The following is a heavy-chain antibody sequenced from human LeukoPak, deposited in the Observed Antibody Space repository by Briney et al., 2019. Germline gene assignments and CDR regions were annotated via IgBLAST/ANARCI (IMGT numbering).Heavy chain of an antibody. V-gene: IGHV4-34*01. CDR3: ARGLGQSPWLDYFDY. Sequence: PSETLSLTCAVYGGSFSGYYWSWIRQPPGKGREWIGEINHSGSTNYNPSLKSRVTISVDTSKNQFSLKLSSVTAADTAVYYCARGLGQSPWLDYFDYWGQGTLVTVSS. D-gene: IGHD6-19*01. CDR2: INHSGST. CDR1: GGSFSGYY. J-gene: IGHJ4*02.